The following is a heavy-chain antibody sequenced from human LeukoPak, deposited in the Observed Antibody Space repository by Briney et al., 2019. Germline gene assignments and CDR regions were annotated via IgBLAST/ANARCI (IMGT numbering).Heavy chain of an antibody. CDR2: IRYDGSNK. J-gene: IGHJ6*03. Sequence: PGGSLRLSCAASGFTFSSYGMHWVRQAPGKGLEWVAFIRYDGSNKYYADSVKGRFTISRDNSKNTLYLQMNSLRAEDTAVYYCAKGYCSSTSCSNYYYYYMDVWGKGTTVTVSS. D-gene: IGHD2-2*01. CDR3: AKGYCSSTSCSNYYYYYMDV. CDR1: GFTFSSYG. V-gene: IGHV3-30*02.